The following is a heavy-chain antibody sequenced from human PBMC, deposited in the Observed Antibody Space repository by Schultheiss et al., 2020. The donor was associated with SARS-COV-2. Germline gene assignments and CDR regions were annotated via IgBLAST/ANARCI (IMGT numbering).Heavy chain of an antibody. D-gene: IGHD4-11*01. Sequence: SETLSLTCTVSGGSISSYYWSWIRQPPGKGLEWIGYIYHSGSTYYNPSLKSRVTISVDRSKNQFSLKLSSVTAADTAVYYCARVGTTVTTLDYWGQGTLVTVSS. V-gene: IGHV4-4*09. J-gene: IGHJ4*02. CDR3: ARVGTTVTTLDY. CDR2: IYHSGST. CDR1: GGSISSYY.